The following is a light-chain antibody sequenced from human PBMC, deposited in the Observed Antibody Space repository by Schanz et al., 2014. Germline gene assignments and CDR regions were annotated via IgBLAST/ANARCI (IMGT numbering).Light chain of an antibody. CDR2: GAS. Sequence: EIVLTQSPGTLSLSPGDVATLYCRASQSVAGDHLAWYFQRPGQAPRLVIYGASTRATGFPARFSGSGSGTEFTLTISSLQSEDFAVYYCQQYDNWWTFGQGTKVEIK. CDR3: QQYDNWWT. J-gene: IGKJ1*01. CDR1: QSVAGD. V-gene: IGKV3-15*01.